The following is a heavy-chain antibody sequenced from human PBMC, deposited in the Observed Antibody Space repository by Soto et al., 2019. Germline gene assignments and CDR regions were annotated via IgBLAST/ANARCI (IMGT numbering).Heavy chain of an antibody. J-gene: IGHJ4*02. D-gene: IGHD3-9*01. CDR2: ISGSGGST. CDR3: AKQRVGYYDILTGSLKKMGNDY. Sequence: GGSLRLSCAASGFTFSSYAMSWVRQAPGKGLEWVSAISGSGGSTYYADSVKGRFTISRDNSKNTLYLQMNSLRAEDTAVYYCAKQRVGYYDILTGSLKKMGNDYWGQGTLVTVSS. V-gene: IGHV3-23*01. CDR1: GFTFSSYA.